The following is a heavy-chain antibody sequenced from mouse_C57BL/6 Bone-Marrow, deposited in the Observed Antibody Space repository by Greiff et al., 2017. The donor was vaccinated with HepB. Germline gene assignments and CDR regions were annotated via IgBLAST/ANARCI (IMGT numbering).Heavy chain of an antibody. J-gene: IGHJ4*01. CDR1: GFTFSDYG. CDR2: ISNLAYSI. D-gene: IGHD2-5*01. CDR3: ARHGYSNYAMYY. V-gene: IGHV5-15*01. Sequence: VQLKESGGGLVQPGGSLKLSCAASGFTFSDYGMAWVRQAPRKGPEWVAFISNLAYSIYYADTVTGRFTISRENAKNTLYLEMSSLRSEDTAMYYCARHGYSNYAMYYWGQGTSVTVSS.